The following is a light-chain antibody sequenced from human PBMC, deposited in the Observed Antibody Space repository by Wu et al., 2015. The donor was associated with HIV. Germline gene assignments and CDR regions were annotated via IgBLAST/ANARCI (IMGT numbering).Light chain of an antibody. CDR3: QQYNNWPGYT. Sequence: IVLTQSPATLSVSPGERATLSCRASQSVSSNLAWYQQKLGQAPRLLIYGASTRATGIPARFSGSGSGTEFTLTINSMQSEDFTVYYCQQYNNWPGYTFGQGTKLEIK. CDR1: QSVSSN. CDR2: GAS. V-gene: IGKV3-15*01. J-gene: IGKJ2*01.